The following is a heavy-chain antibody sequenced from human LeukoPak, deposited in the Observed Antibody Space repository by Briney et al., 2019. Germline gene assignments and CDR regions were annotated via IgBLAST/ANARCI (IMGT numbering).Heavy chain of an antibody. CDR3: ARSSLYYYGSGKGYDY. D-gene: IGHD3-10*01. Sequence: PSETLSPTCAVYGGSFSGYYWSWIRQPPGKGLEWIGEINHSGSTNYNPSLKSRVTISVDTSKNQFSLKLSSVTAADTAVYYCARSSLYYYGSGKGYDYWGQGTLVTVSS. V-gene: IGHV4-34*01. CDR1: GGSFSGYY. CDR2: INHSGST. J-gene: IGHJ4*02.